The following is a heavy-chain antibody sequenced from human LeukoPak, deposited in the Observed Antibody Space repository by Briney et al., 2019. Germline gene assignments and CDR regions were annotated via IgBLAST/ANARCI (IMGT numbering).Heavy chain of an antibody. Sequence: SETLSLTCAVSGDSISSNKWWHWVRQAPGKGLEWIGEVYRSGTANYNPSLKNRVTISVDKSKNQFSLNLRSVTAADTAVYYCARTSGSYFYYYGMDVWGQGTTVTVSS. V-gene: IGHV4-4*02. CDR3: ARTSGSYFYYYGMDV. D-gene: IGHD1-26*01. J-gene: IGHJ6*02. CDR2: VYRSGTA. CDR1: GDSISSNKW.